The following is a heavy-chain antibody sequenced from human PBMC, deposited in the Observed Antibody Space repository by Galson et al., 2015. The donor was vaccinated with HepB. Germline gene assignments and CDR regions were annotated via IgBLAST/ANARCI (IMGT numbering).Heavy chain of an antibody. Sequence: SVKVSCKASGYTFTSYGISWVRQAPGQGLEWMGWISAYNGNTNYAQKLQGRVTMTTDTSTSTAYMELRSLRSDDTAVYYCAWAGGGPGYYYYYYYMDVWGKGTTVTVSS. V-gene: IGHV1-18*01. CDR1: GYTFTSYG. J-gene: IGHJ6*03. D-gene: IGHD3-10*01. CDR2: ISAYNGNT. CDR3: AWAGGGPGYYYYYYYMDV.